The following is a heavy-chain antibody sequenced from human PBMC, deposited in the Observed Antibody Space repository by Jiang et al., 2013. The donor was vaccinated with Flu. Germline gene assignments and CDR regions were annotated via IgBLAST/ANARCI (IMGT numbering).Heavy chain of an antibody. V-gene: IGHV2-70*01. J-gene: IGHJ4*02. Sequence: KPTQTLTLTCTFSGFSLSTSGMCVSWIRQPPGKALEWLALIDWDDDKYYSTSLKTRLTISKDASKNQVVLTMTNMDPVDTATYYCAREYYDSSGYYSRYIDYWGQGTLVTVSS. D-gene: IGHD3-22*01. CDR3: AREYYDSSGYYSRYIDY. CDR2: IDWDDDK. CDR1: GFSLSTSGMC.